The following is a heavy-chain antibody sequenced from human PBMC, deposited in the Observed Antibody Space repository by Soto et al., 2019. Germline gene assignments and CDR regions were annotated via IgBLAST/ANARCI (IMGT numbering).Heavy chain of an antibody. CDR1: GFTFSSYS. CDR2: ISSSSSTI. CDR3: ARGLHAAAGPGVYNWFDP. D-gene: IGHD6-13*01. V-gene: IGHV3-48*01. J-gene: IGHJ5*02. Sequence: GGSLRLSCAASGFTFSSYSMNWVRQAPGKGLEWVSYISSSSSTIYYADSVKGRFTISRDNAKNSLYLQMNSLRAEDTAVYYCARGLHAAAGPGVYNWFDPWGQGTLVTVSS.